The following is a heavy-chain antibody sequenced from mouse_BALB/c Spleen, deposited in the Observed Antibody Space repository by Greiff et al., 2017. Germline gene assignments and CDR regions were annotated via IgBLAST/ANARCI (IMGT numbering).Heavy chain of an antibody. Sequence: EVKVEESGGGLVQPGGSMKLSCVASGFTFSNYWMNWVRQSPEKGLEWVAEIRLKSNNYATHYAESVKGRFTISRDDSKSSVYLQMNNLRAEDTGIYYCTRPQYGNFNSYWYFDVWGAGTTVTVSS. V-gene: IGHV6-6*02. D-gene: IGHD2-10*02. CDR1: GFTFSNYW. J-gene: IGHJ1*01. CDR3: TRPQYGNFNSYWYFDV. CDR2: IRLKSNNYAT.